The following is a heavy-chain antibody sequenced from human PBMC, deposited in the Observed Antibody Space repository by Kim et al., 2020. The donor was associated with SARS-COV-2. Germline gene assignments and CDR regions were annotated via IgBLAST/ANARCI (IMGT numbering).Heavy chain of an antibody. CDR3: ARSGPNKMYYFDY. J-gene: IGHJ4*02. CDR2: IYYSGST. Sequence: SETLSLTCTVSGGSISSSSYYWGWIRQPPGKGLEWIGSIYYSGSTYYNPSLKSRVTISVDTSKNQFSLKLSYVTAADTAVYYCARSGPNKMYYFDYWGQGTLVTVSS. V-gene: IGHV4-39*01. D-gene: IGHD3-10*01. CDR1: GGSISSSSYY.